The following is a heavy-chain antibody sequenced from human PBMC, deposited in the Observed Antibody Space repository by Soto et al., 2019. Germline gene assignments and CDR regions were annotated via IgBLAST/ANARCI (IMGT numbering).Heavy chain of an antibody. D-gene: IGHD6-13*01. J-gene: IGHJ6*02. CDR1: GFTFSSYA. CDR3: ARVEWSGRIARFHGMDV. Sequence: GGSLRLSCAASGFTFSSYAMHWVRQAPGKGLEWVAVISYDGSNKYYADSVKGRFTISRDNSKNTLYLQMNSLRAEDTAVYYCARVEWSGRIARFHGMDVWGQGTTVTVSS. V-gene: IGHV3-30-3*01. CDR2: ISYDGSNK.